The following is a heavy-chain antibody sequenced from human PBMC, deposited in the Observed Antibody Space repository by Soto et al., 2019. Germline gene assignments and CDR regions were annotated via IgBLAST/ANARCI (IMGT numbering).Heavy chain of an antibody. V-gene: IGHV3-64D*08. D-gene: IGHD3-22*01. Sequence: PGGSLRLSCSASGFTFSAYPMHWVRQAPGKGLEYVSAITGNGGSTYYANAVNSRFSISRDNSDNTVYLRMNSLRAEVSAVYYGVKAVVNAPFDYWGQGTLVTVSS. J-gene: IGHJ4*02. CDR2: ITGNGGST. CDR1: GFTFSAYP. CDR3: VKAVVNAPFDY.